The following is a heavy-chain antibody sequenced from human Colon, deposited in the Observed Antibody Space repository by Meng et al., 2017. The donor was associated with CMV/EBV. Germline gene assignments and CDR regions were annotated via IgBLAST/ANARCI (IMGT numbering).Heavy chain of an antibody. CDR1: GYNFAYHG. CDR3: VRDSDATNWYALDF. V-gene: IGHV1-18*01. D-gene: IGHD1-1*01. CDR2: ISTLNGNT. Sequence: ASVKVSCKASGYNFAYHGINWVRQVPGQGLEWMGWISTLNGNTNYALNFWGRVTMTTDASTATAYMKLRNLRSDDTAVFYCVRDSDATNWYALDFWGQGTLVTVSS. J-gene: IGHJ4*02.